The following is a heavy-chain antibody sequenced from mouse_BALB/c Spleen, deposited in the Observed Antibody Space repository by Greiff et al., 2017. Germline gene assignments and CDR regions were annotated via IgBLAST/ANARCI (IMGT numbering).Heavy chain of an antibody. D-gene: IGHD1-2*01. J-gene: IGHJ4*01. CDR2: IYPGDGDT. Sequence: VQLQQSGAELVRPGSSVKISCKASGYAFSSYWMNWVKQRPGQGLEWIGQIYPGDGDTNYNGKFKGKATLTADKSSSTAYMQLSSLTSEDSAVYFCAITTAPYYAMDYWGQGTSVTVSS. V-gene: IGHV1-80*01. CDR3: AITTAPYYAMDY. CDR1: GYAFSSYW.